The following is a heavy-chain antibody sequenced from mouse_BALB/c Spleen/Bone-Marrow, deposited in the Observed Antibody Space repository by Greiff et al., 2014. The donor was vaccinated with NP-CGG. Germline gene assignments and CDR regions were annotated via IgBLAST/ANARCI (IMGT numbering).Heavy chain of an antibody. Sequence: VQLQQSGAELVKPGASVKLSCTASGFNIKDTYIHWVKQRPEQGLEWIGRIDPANGNTKYDPKFQGKTTITTDTSSNTAYLQLSSLTSEDTAVYYCAQGYDWAMDYWGSRNLSHRLL. V-gene: IGHV14-3*02. CDR1: GFNIKDTY. CDR3: AQGYDWAMDY. J-gene: IGHJ4*01. CDR2: IDPANGNT. D-gene: IGHD2-14*01.